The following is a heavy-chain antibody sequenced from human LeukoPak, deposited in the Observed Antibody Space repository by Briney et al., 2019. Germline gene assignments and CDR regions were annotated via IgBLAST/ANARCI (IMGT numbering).Heavy chain of an antibody. Sequence: GGSLRLSCVASGFTFSNYWMHWVRQPPGKGLVWVSRIYVDGRTTNYADSVKGRFTISRDNARNTVYLEMNSLSVEDTATYYCIRDFRSADLWGQGTLVTVTS. J-gene: IGHJ5*02. CDR1: GFTFSNYW. CDR3: IRDFRSADL. CDR2: IYVDGRTT. V-gene: IGHV3-74*01.